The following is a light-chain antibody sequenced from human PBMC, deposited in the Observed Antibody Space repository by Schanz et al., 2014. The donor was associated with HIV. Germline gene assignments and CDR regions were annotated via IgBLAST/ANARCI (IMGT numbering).Light chain of an antibody. V-gene: IGKV3-20*01. J-gene: IGKJ3*01. CDR2: ANS. CDR3: QQYGSS. CDR1: QSVKSNF. Sequence: EIVLTQSPGTLSLSPGERGTLSCRASQSVKSNFIGWYQQKPGQAPRLLVYANSFRATGVPDRFSGTGSGTDFTLTISRVEPEDYAVYYCQQYGSSFGPGTKVEIK.